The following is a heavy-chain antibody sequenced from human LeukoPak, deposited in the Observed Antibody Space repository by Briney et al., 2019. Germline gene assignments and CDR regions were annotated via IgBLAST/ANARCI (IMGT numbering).Heavy chain of an antibody. CDR2: ISWNSGTI. Sequence: GGSLRLSCAASGFTFDDYAMHWVRQPPGKGLEWVSGISWNSGTIGYADSVKGRFTISRDNAKNSLYLQMNSLRAEDTAVYYCARESTKYSTYYYMDVWGKGTTVTVSS. J-gene: IGHJ6*03. D-gene: IGHD2/OR15-2a*01. V-gene: IGHV3-9*01. CDR1: GFTFDDYA. CDR3: ARESTKYSTYYYMDV.